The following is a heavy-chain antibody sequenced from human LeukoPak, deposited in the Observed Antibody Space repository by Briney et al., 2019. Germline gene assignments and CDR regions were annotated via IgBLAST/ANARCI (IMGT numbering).Heavy chain of an antibody. Sequence: GGSLRLSCAASGFSFSSHGMSWVRQAPGKGLEWVSGIIGGAGSTYYADSVKGRFTISGDNSKNTLFLQMNSLRAEDTAVYYCAELGITMIGGVWGKGTTVTISS. V-gene: IGHV3-23*01. D-gene: IGHD3-10*02. CDR3: AELGITMIGGV. CDR1: GFSFSSHG. J-gene: IGHJ6*04. CDR2: IIGGAGST.